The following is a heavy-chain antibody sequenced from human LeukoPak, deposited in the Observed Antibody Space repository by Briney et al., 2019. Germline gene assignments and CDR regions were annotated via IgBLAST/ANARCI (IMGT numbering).Heavy chain of an antibody. V-gene: IGHV1-8*01. CDR2: MNPNSGNT. CDR3: ARARYYDTLTGLYYFDY. D-gene: IGHD3-9*01. J-gene: IGHJ4*02. CDR1: GYTFTSYD. Sequence: ASVKVSCKASGYTFTSYDINWVRQATGQGLEWMGWMNPNSGNTGYAQKFQGRVTMTRNTSISTAYMELSSLRSEDTAVYYWARARYYDTLTGLYYFDYWGQGTLVTVSS.